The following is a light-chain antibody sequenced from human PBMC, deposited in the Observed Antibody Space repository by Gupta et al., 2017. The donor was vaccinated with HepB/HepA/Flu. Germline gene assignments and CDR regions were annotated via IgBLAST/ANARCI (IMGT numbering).Light chain of an antibody. CDR2: DVS. CDR3: SSYTRSSVV. CDR1: SSDVGGY. J-gene: IGLJ2*01. Sequence: QSALTQPASVSGSPGQSIPISCTGTSSDVGGYVSWYQHHPGKAPKFMIYDVSNRPSGVSNRFSGSKSGNTASLTISGLQAEDEADYYCSSYTRSSVVFGGGTKLTVL. V-gene: IGLV2-14*03.